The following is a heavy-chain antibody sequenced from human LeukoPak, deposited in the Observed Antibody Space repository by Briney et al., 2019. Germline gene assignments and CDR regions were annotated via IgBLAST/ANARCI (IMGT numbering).Heavy chain of an antibody. Sequence: GGSLRLSCAASGFTFSSYAMSWVRQAPGKGLEWVSAISGSGGSTYYADSVKGRFTISRDNSKNTLYLQMNSLRAEDTAVYYCANARGIAVAGSFDYWGQGTLVTVSS. V-gene: IGHV3-23*01. CDR1: GFTFSSYA. CDR3: ANARGIAVAGSFDY. CDR2: ISGSGGST. D-gene: IGHD6-19*01. J-gene: IGHJ4*02.